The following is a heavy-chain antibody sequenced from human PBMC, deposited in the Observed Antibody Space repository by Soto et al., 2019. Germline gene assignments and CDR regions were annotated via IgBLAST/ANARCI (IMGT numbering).Heavy chain of an antibody. V-gene: IGHV1-46*01. J-gene: IGHJ6*02. CDR3: ARGLRFLEWLLSSDYYYYGMDV. Sequence: XSVKVSCKASVYTFASYYMHWVRQAPGQGLEWMGIINPSGGSTSYAQKFQGRVTMTRDTSTSTVYMELSSLRSEDTAVYYCARGLRFLEWLLSSDYYYYGMDVWGQGPTVTVSS. CDR2: INPSGGST. CDR1: VYTFASYY. D-gene: IGHD3-3*01.